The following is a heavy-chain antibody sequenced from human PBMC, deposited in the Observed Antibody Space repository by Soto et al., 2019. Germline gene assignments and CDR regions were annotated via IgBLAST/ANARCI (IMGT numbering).Heavy chain of an antibody. V-gene: IGHV4-59*01. J-gene: IGHJ4*02. CDR3: ARGAPYDDMPY. D-gene: IGHD4-17*01. CDR2: IFYNGNT. CDR1: GGSISSYS. Sequence: QVQLQESGPGLVKPSETLSLNCTVSGGSISSYSWSWIRQPPGKGLEWIGYIFYNGNTNYNPSLKRRVTISVDTSKNQFSLKLNSVTAADTAVYYCARGAPYDDMPYWGQGTLVTVSS.